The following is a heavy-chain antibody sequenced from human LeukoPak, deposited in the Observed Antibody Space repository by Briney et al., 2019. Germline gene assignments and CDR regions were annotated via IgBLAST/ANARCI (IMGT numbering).Heavy chain of an antibody. D-gene: IGHD6-13*01. V-gene: IGHV3-21*04. J-gene: IGHJ4*02. Sequence: KAGGSLRLSCAASGFTFSVYDMNWVRQTPGKGLEWVASISGSSSHIYYADSVRGRFTISRDNTKNSVYLQMNSLRAEDTAVYYCAKDLAAAGTDYWGQGTLVTVSS. CDR3: AKDLAAAGTDY. CDR1: GFTFSVYD. CDR2: ISGSSSHI.